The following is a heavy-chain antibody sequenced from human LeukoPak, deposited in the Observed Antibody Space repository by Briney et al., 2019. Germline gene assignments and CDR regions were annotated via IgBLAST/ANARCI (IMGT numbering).Heavy chain of an antibody. CDR1: GGSISSYY. V-gene: IGHV4-59*08. CDR2: IYNNGYSGST. J-gene: IGHJ5*02. Sequence: SETLSLTCTVSGGSISSYYWSWIRQPPGKGLEWIGYIYNNGYSGSTNYNPSLKSRVTISVDPSKGQFSLKLTSVTAADTAVYYCAGHPRISWFDPWGQGTLVTVSS. CDR3: AGHPRISWFDP. D-gene: IGHD3-3*02.